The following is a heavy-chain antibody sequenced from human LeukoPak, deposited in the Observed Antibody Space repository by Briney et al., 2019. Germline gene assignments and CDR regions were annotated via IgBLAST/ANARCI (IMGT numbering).Heavy chain of an antibody. CDR2: MNPNSGNT. D-gene: IGHD2-15*01. V-gene: IGHV1-8*01. Sequence: SVKVSCKASGYTFTSYDINWVRQATGQGLEWMGWMNPNSGNTGYAQKFQGRVTMTRNTSISTAYMELSSLRSEDTAVYYCASTYCSGGSCYSPNAFDIWGQGTMVTVSS. CDR1: GYTFTSYD. J-gene: IGHJ3*02. CDR3: ASTYCSGGSCYSPNAFDI.